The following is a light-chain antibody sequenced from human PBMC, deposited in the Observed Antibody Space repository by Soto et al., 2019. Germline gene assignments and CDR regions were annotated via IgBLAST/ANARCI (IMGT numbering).Light chain of an antibody. J-gene: IGLJ3*02. CDR1: SSDIGASTF. CDR2: EVS. CDR3: SSARRDNTWV. Sequence: QAVVTQPASVSESPGQSITISCTGTSSDIGASTFVSWYQQHPGKAPKLLIYEVSNRPSGISNRFSGSKSANTASLTISGLQAEDEADYYCSSARRDNTWVFGGGTKVTVL. V-gene: IGLV2-14*03.